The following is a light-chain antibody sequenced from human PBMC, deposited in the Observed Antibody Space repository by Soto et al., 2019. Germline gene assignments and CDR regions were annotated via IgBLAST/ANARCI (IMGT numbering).Light chain of an antibody. CDR2: SVS. CDR3: MQGTYWPYT. CDR1: QSLLYSDGNTY. Sequence: EVVMTQSPLSLPVTIGQPASIPCRSSQSLLYSDGNTYLIWYQQRPGRSPRRLVYSVSNRDSGVPDRFSGSGSGTDFTLKIDRVEAEDVGVYYCMQGTYWPYTFGQGTKLEI. J-gene: IGKJ2*01. V-gene: IGKV2-30*01.